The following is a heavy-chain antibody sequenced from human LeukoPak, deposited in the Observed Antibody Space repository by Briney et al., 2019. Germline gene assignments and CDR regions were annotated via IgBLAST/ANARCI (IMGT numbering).Heavy chain of an antibody. CDR2: ISGSDGSI. Sequence: PGGSLRLSCAASGFTFSDYHMSWIRQAPGKGLEWVSYISGSDGSIYYADSVKGRFTISRDNSKNTLYLQINSLRADDTAVYYCAKDQDPHSYGSGSYAPFDYWGQGTLVTVSS. CDR1: GFTFSDYH. D-gene: IGHD3-10*01. V-gene: IGHV3-11*01. CDR3: AKDQDPHSYGSGSYAPFDY. J-gene: IGHJ4*02.